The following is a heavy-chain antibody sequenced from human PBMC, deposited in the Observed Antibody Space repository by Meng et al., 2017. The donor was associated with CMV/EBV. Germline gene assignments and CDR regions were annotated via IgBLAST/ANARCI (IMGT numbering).Heavy chain of an antibody. CDR3: ARLDVVVPAAMYWFDP. CDR2: ISAYNGNT. J-gene: IGHJ5*02. Sequence: ASVKVSCKASGYTFTSYGISWVRQAPGQGLEWMGWISAYNGNTNYAQKLQGRVTMTTDTSTSTAYMELRSLRSDDTAVYYCARLDVVVPAAMYWFDPWGQGTLVTSPQ. CDR1: GYTFTSYG. V-gene: IGHV1-18*01. D-gene: IGHD2-2*01.